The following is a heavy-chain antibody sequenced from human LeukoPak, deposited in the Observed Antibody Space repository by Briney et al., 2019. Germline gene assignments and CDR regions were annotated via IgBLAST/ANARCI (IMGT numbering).Heavy chain of an antibody. CDR3: AKLMVVAAKDY. CDR2: IRYDGSNK. V-gene: IGHV3-30*02. Sequence: GGSLRLSCAASGFTFSSYGMHWVRQAPGKGLEWVAFIRYDGSNKYYADSVKGRFTISRDNSKNTLYLQMNRLRAEDTAVYYCAKLMVVAAKDYWGQGTLVTVSS. CDR1: GFTFSSYG. J-gene: IGHJ4*02. D-gene: IGHD2-15*01.